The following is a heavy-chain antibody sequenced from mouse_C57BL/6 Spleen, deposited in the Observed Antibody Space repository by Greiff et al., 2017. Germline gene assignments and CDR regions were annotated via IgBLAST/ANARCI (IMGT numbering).Heavy chain of an antibody. J-gene: IGHJ2*01. Sequence: QVQLKESGPELVKPGASVKISCKACGYAFSSSWMNWVKQRPGKGLEWIGRIYPGDGDTNYNGKFKGKATLTADKSSSTAYMQLSSLTSEDSAVYFCARGGSNPYFDYWGQGTTLTVSS. CDR2: IYPGDGDT. CDR1: GYAFSSSW. D-gene: IGHD2-5*01. V-gene: IGHV1-82*01. CDR3: ARGGSNPYFDY.